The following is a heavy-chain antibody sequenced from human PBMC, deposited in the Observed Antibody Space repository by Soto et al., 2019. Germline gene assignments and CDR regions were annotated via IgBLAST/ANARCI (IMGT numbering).Heavy chain of an antibody. D-gene: IGHD3-22*01. J-gene: IGHJ3*02. CDR2: ISAHNGNT. V-gene: IGHV1-18*01. CDR3: ARDQTLLFENYYDSSGTRGAFDI. CDR1: GYTFTSYG. Sequence: ASVKVSCKASGYTFTSYGINWVRQAPGQGLEWMGWISAHNGNTNYAQKLQGRVTMTTDTSTSTAYMELRSLRSDDTAVYYCARDQTLLFENYYDSSGTRGAFDIWG.